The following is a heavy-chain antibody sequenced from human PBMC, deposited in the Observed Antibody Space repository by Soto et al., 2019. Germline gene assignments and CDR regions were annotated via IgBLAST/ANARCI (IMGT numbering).Heavy chain of an antibody. J-gene: IGHJ4*02. D-gene: IGHD2-2*01. CDR1: GYTFTSYG. V-gene: IGHV1-18*01. Sequence: ASVKVSCKASGYTFTSYGISWVRQAPGQGLEWMGWISAYNGNTNYAQKLQGRVTMTTDTSTSTAYMELRSLRSDDTAVYYCARDGCSSTSCHHIDYWGQGTLVTVSS. CDR3: ARDGCSSTSCHHIDY. CDR2: ISAYNGNT.